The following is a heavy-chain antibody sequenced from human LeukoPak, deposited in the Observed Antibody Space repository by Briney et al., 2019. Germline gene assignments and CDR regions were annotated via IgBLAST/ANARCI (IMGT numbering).Heavy chain of an antibody. CDR1: GFSISNGYY. CDR3: ARVHNYYDSSGYSNFDY. Sequence: SETLSLTCAVSGFSISNGYYWGWIRQPPGKGLEWIGYIYYTGRTNYNPSPKSRVTISVDTSKNQFSLKLSSVTAADTAVYYCARVHNYYDSSGYSNFDYWGQGTLVTVSS. CDR2: IYYTGRT. D-gene: IGHD3-22*01. J-gene: IGHJ4*02. V-gene: IGHV4-61*01.